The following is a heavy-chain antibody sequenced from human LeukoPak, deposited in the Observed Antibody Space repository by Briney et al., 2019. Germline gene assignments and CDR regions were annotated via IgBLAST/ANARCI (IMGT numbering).Heavy chain of an antibody. Sequence: GGSLRLSCAASGFTFTNYVMGWVRQAPGKGLEWVSSVGPFIGSTYYADSVRGRFTISRDNSKNTMSLQMHSLRVEDTAVYYCAKDPTSGGGIGWGDARSGRPVLHQNWGQGTLVTVSS. V-gene: IGHV3-23*01. J-gene: IGHJ1*01. CDR2: VGPFIGST. CDR1: GFTFTNYV. CDR3: AKDPTSGGGIGWGDARSGRPVLHQN. D-gene: IGHD3-16*01.